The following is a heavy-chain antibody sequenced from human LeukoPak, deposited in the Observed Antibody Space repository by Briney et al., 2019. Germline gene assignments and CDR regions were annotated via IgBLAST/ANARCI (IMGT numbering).Heavy chain of an antibody. J-gene: IGHJ3*02. V-gene: IGHV3-23*01. CDR2: IGGSGAST. CDR3: AKDVVAVPATPFLGAFDI. D-gene: IGHD2-15*01. Sequence: GGSLRLSCTASGFTFSSYGMAWVRQTPGKGLEWVAIIGGSGASTYYADSVKGRFTISRDNSKNTVYLQMNTLRAEDTAVYFCAKDVVAVPATPFLGAFDIWGQGTMVTVSS. CDR1: GFTFSSYG.